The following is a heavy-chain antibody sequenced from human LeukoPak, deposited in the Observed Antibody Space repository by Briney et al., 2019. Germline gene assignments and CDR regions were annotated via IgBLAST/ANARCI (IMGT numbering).Heavy chain of an antibody. D-gene: IGHD3-16*01. V-gene: IGHV3-7*05. CDR2: IKHDGSQK. CDR3: ARVGDGDYYYGMDV. J-gene: IGHJ6*02. Sequence: GGSLRLSCAASGFTFSRYWMSWVRQAPGRGLEWVANIKHDGSQKYYVDSVKGRITISRDNAKNSLYLQMTSLRAEDTAVYYCARVGDGDYYYGMDVWGQGTTVTVSS. CDR1: GFTFSRYW.